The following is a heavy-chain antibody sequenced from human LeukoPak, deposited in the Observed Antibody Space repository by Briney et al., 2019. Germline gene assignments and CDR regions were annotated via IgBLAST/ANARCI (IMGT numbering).Heavy chain of an antibody. CDR3: XXXXXXXXXXXXXRGLDQTKHYGMDV. CDR2: ISSSSSTI. J-gene: IGHJ6*02. D-gene: IGHD1/OR15-1a*01. Sequence: GGSLRLSCAASGFTFSDYYMSWIRQAPGKGLEWVSYISSSSSTIYYADSVKGRFTISRDNAKNSLYLQMNSLRDEDTAVYYXXXXXXXXXXXXXXRGLDQTKHYGMDVWGQGTTVTVSS. V-gene: IGHV3-11*04. CDR1: GFTFSDYY.